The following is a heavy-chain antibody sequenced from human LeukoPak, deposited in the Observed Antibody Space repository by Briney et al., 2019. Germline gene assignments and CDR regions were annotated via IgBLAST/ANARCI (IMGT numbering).Heavy chain of an antibody. CDR3: ARDPRRGQQLVHFDY. Sequence: ASEKVSCKASGYTFTSYGISWVRQAPGQGLEWMGWISAYNGNTNYAQKLQGRVTTTTDTSTSTAYMELRSLRSDDTAVYYCARDPRRGQQLVHFDYWGQGTLVTVSS. CDR2: ISAYNGNT. D-gene: IGHD6-13*01. V-gene: IGHV1-18*01. J-gene: IGHJ4*02. CDR1: GYTFTSYG.